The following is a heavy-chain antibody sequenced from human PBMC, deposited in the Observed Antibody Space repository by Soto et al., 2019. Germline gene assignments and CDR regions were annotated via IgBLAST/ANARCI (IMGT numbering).Heavy chain of an antibody. Sequence: WVRLISQTTRKGLVWVSRINDKGSSPTYADSVKGRFTISRDNSKNTLYLQMNSLRAEDTAVYYCAKDGATNYYDSSGYYFRWGQGTLVTVS. CDR2: INDKGSSP. CDR3: AKDGATNYYDSSGYYFR. CDR1: W. V-gene: IGHV3-74*01. D-gene: IGHD3-22*01. J-gene: IGHJ4*02.